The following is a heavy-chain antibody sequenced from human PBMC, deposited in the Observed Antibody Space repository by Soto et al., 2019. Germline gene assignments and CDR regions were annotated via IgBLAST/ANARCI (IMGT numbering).Heavy chain of an antibody. V-gene: IGHV1-8*01. J-gene: IGHJ4*02. CDR2: MNPNSGNT. D-gene: IGHD6-19*01. CDR1: GYTFTSYD. Sequence: QVQLVQSGAEVKKPGASVKVSCKASGYTFTSYDINLLRQATGQGLEWMGWMNPNSGNTGYAHKLKGRVTMTRNTSISTAYMELSSLRSDDTAVYYCARSVEWLASFDYWGQGTLVTVSS. CDR3: ARSVEWLASFDY.